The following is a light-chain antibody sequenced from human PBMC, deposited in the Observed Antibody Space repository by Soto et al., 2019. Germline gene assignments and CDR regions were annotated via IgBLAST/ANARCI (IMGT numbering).Light chain of an antibody. CDR3: QSYDSSLSGWV. J-gene: IGLJ3*02. CDR1: SSTIGAGYD. CDR2: GNS. V-gene: IGLV1-40*01. Sequence: HSVLTQPPSVSGAPGQRVTISCTGSSSTIGAGYDVHWYQQLPGTAPKLLIYGNSNRPSGVPDRFAGSKSGTSASLAITGLQAEDEADYYCQSYDSSLSGWVFGGGTKLTVL.